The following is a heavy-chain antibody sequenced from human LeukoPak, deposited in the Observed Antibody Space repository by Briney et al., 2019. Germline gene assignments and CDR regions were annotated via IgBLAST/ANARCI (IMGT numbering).Heavy chain of an antibody. CDR1: GGSISSGSYY. CDR3: ASDHSYYYYMDV. CDR2: IYTSGST. J-gene: IGHJ6*03. V-gene: IGHV4-61*02. Sequence: SETLSLTCTVSGGSISSGSYYWSWIRQPAGKGLEWIGRIYTSGSTNYNPSLKSRVTISVDTSKNQFSLKLSSVTAADTAVYYCASDHSYYYYMDVWGKGTTVTVSS.